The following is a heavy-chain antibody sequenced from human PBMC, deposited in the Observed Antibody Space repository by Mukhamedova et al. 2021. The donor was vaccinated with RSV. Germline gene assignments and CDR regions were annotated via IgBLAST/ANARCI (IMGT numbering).Heavy chain of an antibody. CDR3: LKDMYSGGGRWVFQH. J-gene: IGHJ1*01. V-gene: IGHV3-64D*06. D-gene: IGHD6-19*01. Sequence: GDNTYYADSVKGRFTISRDNSKNTLYLQMSSLRAEDTAVYYCLKDMYSGGGRWVFQHWGQGTPVSVSS. CDR2: GDNT.